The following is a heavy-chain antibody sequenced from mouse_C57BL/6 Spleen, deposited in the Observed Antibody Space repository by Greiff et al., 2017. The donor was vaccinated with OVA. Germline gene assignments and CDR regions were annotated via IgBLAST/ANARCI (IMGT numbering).Heavy chain of an antibody. CDR1: GFTFSSYA. V-gene: IGHV5-9-1*02. Sequence: EVHLVESGEGLVKPGGSLKLSCAASGFTFSSYAMSWVRQTPEKRLEWVAYISSGGDSIYYADTVKGRFTISRDNARNTLYLQMSSLKSEDTAMYYCTREGGYFDVWGTGTTVTVSS. CDR3: TREGGYFDV. CDR2: ISSGGDSI. J-gene: IGHJ1*03.